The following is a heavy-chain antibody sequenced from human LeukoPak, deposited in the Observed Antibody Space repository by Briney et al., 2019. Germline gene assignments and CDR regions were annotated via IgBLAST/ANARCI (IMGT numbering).Heavy chain of an antibody. CDR1: GFTLSSYA. J-gene: IGHJ4*02. CDR2: ISASGTT. D-gene: IGHD2-15*01. CDR3: ARPAVPCTSSSCYYYFDN. V-gene: IGHV3-23*01. Sequence: GGSLRLSCAASGFTLSSYAMTWVRQAPGKGLEWVSAISASGTTNYADSVKGHFTVSRDNSKNTLYLQMNSLSAEATALYYCARPAVPCTSSSCYYYFDNWGQGALVTVSS.